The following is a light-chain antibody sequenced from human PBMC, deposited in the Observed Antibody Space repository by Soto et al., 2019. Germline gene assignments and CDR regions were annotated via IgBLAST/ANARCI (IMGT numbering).Light chain of an antibody. CDR1: QSVSSN. Sequence: EIVMTQSPATLSVSPGERATLSCRASQSVSSNLAWYQQKPGQAPRLLVYRASTRATGVPARISGSASGTGFTLTISSLQSEDFAVYSCHQYNTWPPTFGQGTKVDIK. V-gene: IGKV3-15*01. J-gene: IGKJ1*01. CDR3: HQYNTWPPT. CDR2: RAS.